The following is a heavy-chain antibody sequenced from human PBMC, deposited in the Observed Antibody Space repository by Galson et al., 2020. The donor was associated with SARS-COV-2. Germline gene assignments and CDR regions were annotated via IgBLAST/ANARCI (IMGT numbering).Heavy chain of an antibody. J-gene: IGHJ4*02. CDR2: SAANGDT. D-gene: IGHD6-13*01. Sequence: SAANGDTTYSQKFQGRVTFTRDTSASTAYMDLSSLRSEDTAVYYCARGGGSSWFDFWGQGSLVTVSS. V-gene: IGHV1-3*01. CDR3: ARGGGSSWFDF.